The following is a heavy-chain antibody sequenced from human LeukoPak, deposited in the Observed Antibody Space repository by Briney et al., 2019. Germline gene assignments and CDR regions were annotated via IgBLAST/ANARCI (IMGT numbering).Heavy chain of an antibody. V-gene: IGHV4-59*01. CDR1: GGSISSYY. CDR3: ARDGDDYGDYRYGMDV. J-gene: IGHJ6*02. Sequence: SETLSLTCTVSGGSISSYYWSWIRQPPGKGLEWIGYIYYSGSTNYNPSLKSRVTISVDTSKNQFSPKLSSVTAADTAVYYCARDGDDYGDYRYGMDVWGQGTTVTVSS. D-gene: IGHD4-17*01. CDR2: IYYSGST.